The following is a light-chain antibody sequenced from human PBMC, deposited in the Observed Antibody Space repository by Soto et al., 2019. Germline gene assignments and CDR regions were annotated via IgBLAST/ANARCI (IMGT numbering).Light chain of an antibody. J-gene: IGKJ2*01. Sequence: DVVVTQSPLSLPVTLGQPASISCRSSQSLVYSDGHTYLNWFQQRPGQSPRRLIYKVSNRDSGVPARFSGSGSGTDFALKISRVEAEDVGVYYCMQGTHWPPLYTFGQGTKLEIK. CDR3: MQGTHWPPLYT. V-gene: IGKV2-30*01. CDR1: QSLVYSDGHTY. CDR2: KVS.